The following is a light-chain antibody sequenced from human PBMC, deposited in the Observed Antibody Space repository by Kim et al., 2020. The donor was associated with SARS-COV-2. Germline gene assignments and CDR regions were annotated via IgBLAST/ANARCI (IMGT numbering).Light chain of an antibody. Sequence: EIVLTQSPGTLSLSPGERATLSCRARQSVSSSYLAWYQQKPGQAPRLLIYGASSRATGIPDRFSGSGSGTDFTLTISRLEPEDFAVYYCQQYGSSPQTFGQGTKLEI. J-gene: IGKJ2*01. V-gene: IGKV3-20*01. CDR3: QQYGSSPQT. CDR2: GAS. CDR1: QSVSSSY.